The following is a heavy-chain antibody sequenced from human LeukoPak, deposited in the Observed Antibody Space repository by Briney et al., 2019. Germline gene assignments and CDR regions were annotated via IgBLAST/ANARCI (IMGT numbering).Heavy chain of an antibody. Sequence: PSESLSLTCTVSGDFSWDSITIYCWRWVRQTPGKGLELIGHISYTGTNNYNPSLKSLVTMSFDTSKNQFSLRLRSVTASDTAVYFCVGPPNQYYLDYWGQGTLVAVSS. D-gene: IGHD3-16*01. CDR3: VGPPNQYYLDY. V-gene: IGHV4-59*03. CDR2: ISYTGTN. CDR1: GDFSWDSITIYC. J-gene: IGHJ4*02.